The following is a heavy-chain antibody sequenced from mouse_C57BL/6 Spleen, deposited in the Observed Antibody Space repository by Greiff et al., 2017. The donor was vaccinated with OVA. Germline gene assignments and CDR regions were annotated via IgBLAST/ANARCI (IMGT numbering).Heavy chain of an antibody. CDR2: LNSDGSST. Sequence: EVHLVESEGGLVQPGSSMKLSCTASGFTFSDYYMAWVRQVPEKGLEWVANLNSDGSSTYYLDSLKSRFIISRDNAKNILYLKMSSLKSEDTATYYCARDSPFMDYWGQGTSVTVSS. J-gene: IGHJ4*01. V-gene: IGHV5-16*01. CDR3: ARDSPFMDY. CDR1: GFTFSDYY.